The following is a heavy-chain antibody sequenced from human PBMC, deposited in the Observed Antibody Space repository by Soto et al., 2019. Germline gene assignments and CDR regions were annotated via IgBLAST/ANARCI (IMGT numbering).Heavy chain of an antibody. J-gene: IGHJ4*02. CDR2: IFHSGST. D-gene: IGHD1-26*01. CDR1: GVSISNSNW. V-gene: IGHV4-4*02. CDR3: AHRPIVGAAI. Sequence: QVQLQESGPGLVKPSGTLSLTCAVFGVSISNSNWWTWVRQPPGKGLDWIGEIFHSGSTNYNSSRMGRVTISVDKANNQFSLKLSSVTAADTAVYYCAHRPIVGAAIWGQGTLVTVSS.